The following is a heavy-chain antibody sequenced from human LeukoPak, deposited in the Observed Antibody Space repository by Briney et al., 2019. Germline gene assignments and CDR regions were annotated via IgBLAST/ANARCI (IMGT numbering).Heavy chain of an antibody. CDR2: ISGSSNFA. J-gene: IGHJ4*02. CDR3: ARQGITIFGVVNDY. V-gene: IGHV3-21*01. CDR1: GFTFSNYY. D-gene: IGHD3-3*01. Sequence: GGSLRLSCTASGFTFSNYYMNWVRQAPGKGLEWVSSISGSSNFAEYTDSVKGRFTISRDNAKNSLYLQMNSLRAEDTAVYYCARQGITIFGVVNDYWGQGTLVTVSS.